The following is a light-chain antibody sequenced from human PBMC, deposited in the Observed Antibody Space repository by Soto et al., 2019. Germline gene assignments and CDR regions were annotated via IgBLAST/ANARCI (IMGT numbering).Light chain of an antibody. CDR1: QTISDW. CDR2: KAS. Sequence: DIPMTQSPSTLSVSVGDRVTITCRASQTISDWLAWYQQKPGKAPKLLLYKASSLESGVPSRFSGSGSGTEFTLTISSLQPDDFATYYCQQYKTYYTFGQGTKLEIK. V-gene: IGKV1-5*03. CDR3: QQYKTYYT. J-gene: IGKJ2*01.